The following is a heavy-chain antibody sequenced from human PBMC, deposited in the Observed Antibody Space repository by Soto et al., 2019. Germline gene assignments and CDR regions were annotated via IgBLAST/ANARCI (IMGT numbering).Heavy chain of an antibody. Sequence: ASVKVSCKASGGTFSSYAISWVRQAPGQGLEWMGGIIPIFGTANYAQKFQGRVTITADESTSTAYMELSSLRSEDTAVYYCARVDDYGDYALRGSIYYYYGMDVWGQGTTVTVSS. V-gene: IGHV1-69*13. CDR1: GGTFSSYA. J-gene: IGHJ6*02. D-gene: IGHD4-17*01. CDR3: ARVDDYGDYALRGSIYYYYGMDV. CDR2: IIPIFGTA.